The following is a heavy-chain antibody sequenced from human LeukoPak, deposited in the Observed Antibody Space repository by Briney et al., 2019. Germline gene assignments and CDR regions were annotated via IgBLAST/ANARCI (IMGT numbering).Heavy chain of an antibody. V-gene: IGHV1-8*02. CDR3: ARLRRYCSGGSCYHYYFDY. CDR1: GYTFTGYY. CDR2: INPNSGNT. Sequence: GASVKVSCKASGYTFTGYYMHWVRQAPGQGLEWMGWINPNSGNTGYAQKFQGRVTMTRNTSISTAYMELSSLRSEDTAVYYCARLRRYCSGGSCYHYYFDYWGQGTLVTVSS. J-gene: IGHJ4*02. D-gene: IGHD2-15*01.